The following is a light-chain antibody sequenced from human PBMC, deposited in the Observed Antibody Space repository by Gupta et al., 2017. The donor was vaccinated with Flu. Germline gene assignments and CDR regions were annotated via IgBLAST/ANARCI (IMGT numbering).Light chain of an antibody. V-gene: IGKV1-12*01. CDR2: TTS. J-gene: IGKJ5*01. Sequence: GDRVTVPCRASQGVSKYVTWYQQKPGDAPKLLIYTTSSLQGGVPSRFSGSGSGTYFTLTISSLQPEDSATYYCQQTNIFPITFGQGTRLEIK. CDR1: QGVSKY. CDR3: QQTNIFPIT.